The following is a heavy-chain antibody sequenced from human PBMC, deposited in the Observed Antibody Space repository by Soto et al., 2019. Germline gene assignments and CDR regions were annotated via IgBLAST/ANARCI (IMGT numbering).Heavy chain of an antibody. CDR2: ISSTTNYI. V-gene: IGHV3-21*01. CDR3: ARESEDLTSNFDY. CDR1: GFTFTRYS. J-gene: IGHJ4*02. Sequence: SLRLSCAASGFTFTRYSMNWVRQAPGKGLEWVSSISSTTNYIYYADSMKGRFTVSRDNAKNSVYLEMNSLSAEDTAVYHCARESEDLTSNFDYWGQGTLVTVSS.